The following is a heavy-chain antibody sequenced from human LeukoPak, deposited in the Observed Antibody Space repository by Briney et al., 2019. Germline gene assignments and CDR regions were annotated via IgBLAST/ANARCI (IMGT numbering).Heavy chain of an antibody. V-gene: IGHV3-48*01. CDR1: GFTFSGYS. CDR2: ISSSSSTI. Sequence: PGGSLRLSCAASGFTFSGYSMNWIRQAPGEGLEWVSYISSSSSTIYYADSVKGRFTVSRDNAKNSLYLQMNSLRAEDTAVYYCARDRTSAFDFWSGSFDSRGQGALVTVSS. J-gene: IGHJ4*02. D-gene: IGHD3-3*01. CDR3: ARDRTSAFDFWSGSFDS.